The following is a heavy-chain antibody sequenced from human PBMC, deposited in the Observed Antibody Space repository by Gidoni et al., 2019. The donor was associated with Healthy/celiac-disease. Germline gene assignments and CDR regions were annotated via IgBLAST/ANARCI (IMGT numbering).Heavy chain of an antibody. D-gene: IGHD3-10*01. CDR2: FDPEDGET. V-gene: IGHV1-24*01. J-gene: IGHJ6*02. Sequence: QVQLVQSGAEVKKPGASVKVSCKVSGYTLTDLSMHWVRQAPGKGLEWMGGFDPEDGETIYVQKFQGRVTMTEDTSTDTAYMELSSLRSEDTAVYYCATGGDEALYRNYYYYGMDVWGQGTTVTVSS. CDR1: GYTLTDLS. CDR3: ATGGDEALYRNYYYYGMDV.